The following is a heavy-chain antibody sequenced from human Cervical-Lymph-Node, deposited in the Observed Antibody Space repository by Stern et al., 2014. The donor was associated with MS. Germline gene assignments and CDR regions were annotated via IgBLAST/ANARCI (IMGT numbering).Heavy chain of an antibody. D-gene: IGHD3-3*01. J-gene: IGHJ3*02. CDR1: GGSISSGGYY. Sequence: QVQLQESGPGLVKPSQTLSLTCTVSGGSISSGGYYWSWIRQHPGKGLEWIGYINYSGSTYYNPSLKSRVTISVDTSKNQFSLKLSSVTAADTAVYYCARDVPNYDFWSGYPFGAFDIWGQGTMVTVSS. CDR3: ARDVPNYDFWSGYPFGAFDI. V-gene: IGHV4-31*03. CDR2: INYSGST.